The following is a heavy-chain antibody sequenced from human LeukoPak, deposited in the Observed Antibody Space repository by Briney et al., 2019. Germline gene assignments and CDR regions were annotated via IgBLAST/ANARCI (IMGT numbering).Heavy chain of an antibody. CDR2: IYYSGGT. Sequence: SETLSLTCTVSGGSINYYYWMWIRQPPGKGLEWIGYIYYSGGTHYNPSLKSRVTMLVDTSKNQFSLKLTAVTAADTAVYYCARAPQPTSYGDYGKRYFDLWGRGTLVTVSS. CDR3: ARAPQPTSYGDYGKRYFDL. V-gene: IGHV4-59*01. D-gene: IGHD4-17*01. J-gene: IGHJ2*01. CDR1: GGSINYYY.